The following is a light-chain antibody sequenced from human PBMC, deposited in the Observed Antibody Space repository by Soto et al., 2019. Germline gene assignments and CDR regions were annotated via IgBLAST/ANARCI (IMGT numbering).Light chain of an antibody. CDR2: RQT. J-gene: IGLJ3*02. Sequence: QSVLTQPPSASRTPGQRVTISCSGSRSSIGKNYVYWYQQFPGTAPKLLLFRQTHRPTGVPDRFSGSKSGTSASLAISGLRSEDEADYYCAVWDDTLSAWVFGGGTKLTVL. CDR3: AVWDDTLSAWV. V-gene: IGLV1-47*01. CDR1: RSSIGKNY.